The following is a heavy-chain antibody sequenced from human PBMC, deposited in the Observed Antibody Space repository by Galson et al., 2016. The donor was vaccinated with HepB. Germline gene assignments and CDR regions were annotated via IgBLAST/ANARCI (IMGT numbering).Heavy chain of an antibody. CDR3: ARERFAYDILTGGRGMDV. CDR1: GFSSGIYE. J-gene: IGHJ6*02. V-gene: IGHV3-30*03. CDR2: ISYDGSDE. Sequence: SLRLSCAASGFSSGIYEMSWVRQAPGKGLEWVGVISYDGSDEYYSDSVKGRFTISRDNSRNTLYLQMKSLRAEDTAVYYCARERFAYDILTGGRGMDVWGQGTTVTVSS. D-gene: IGHD3-9*01.